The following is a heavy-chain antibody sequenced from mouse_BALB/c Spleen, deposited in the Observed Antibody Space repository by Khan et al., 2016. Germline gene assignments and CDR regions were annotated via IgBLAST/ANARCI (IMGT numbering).Heavy chain of an antibody. Sequence: VQLQQPGPELVKPGASVKMSCKASGYTFTSYVMHWVKQKPGQGLEWIGYINPYNDGTKYDEKFKGKATLTSDKSSSTAYMELSSLTSEDSAVYYCARGELGGYFDYWGQGTTLTVSS. CDR2: INPYNDGT. V-gene: IGHV1S136*01. CDR1: GYTFTSYV. D-gene: IGHD4-1*01. J-gene: IGHJ2*01. CDR3: ARGELGGYFDY.